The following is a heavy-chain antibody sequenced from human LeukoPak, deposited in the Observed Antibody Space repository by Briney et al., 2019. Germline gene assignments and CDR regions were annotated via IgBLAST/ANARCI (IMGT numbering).Heavy chain of an antibody. CDR3: ATDSPATAAFVY. Sequence: GGSLSLSCTASGFSFSTYSMNWVRQPPGRGLEWVSYIVGSSSNIYYADSVKGRFTISRDNAKNSLYLQMDSLRAEDTAVYYCATDSPATAAFVYWGQGTLVTDSS. CDR2: IVGSSSNI. CDR1: GFSFSTYS. V-gene: IGHV3-48*04. J-gene: IGHJ4*02. D-gene: IGHD1-1*01.